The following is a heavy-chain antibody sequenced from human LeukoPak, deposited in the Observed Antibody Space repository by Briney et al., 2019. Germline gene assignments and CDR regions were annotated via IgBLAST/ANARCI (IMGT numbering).Heavy chain of an antibody. CDR1: GFTFSSYS. Sequence: PGGSLRLSCAASGFTFSSYSMNWVRQAPGKGLEWVSSISSSSSYIYYADSVKGRFTISRDNSKNTLYLQMNSLRAEDTAVYYCAKDIRYSSGWFDDYWGQGTLVTVSS. D-gene: IGHD6-19*01. J-gene: IGHJ4*02. V-gene: IGHV3-21*01. CDR3: AKDIRYSSGWFDDY. CDR2: ISSSSSYI.